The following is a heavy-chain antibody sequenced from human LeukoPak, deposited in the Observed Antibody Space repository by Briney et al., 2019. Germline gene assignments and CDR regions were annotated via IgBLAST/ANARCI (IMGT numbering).Heavy chain of an antibody. CDR3: ARVRGGLRGDAFDI. CDR1: GYTFTGYY. Sequence: ASVKVSCKASGYTFTGYYMHWMRQAPGQGLEWMGWINPNSGGTNYAQKFQGRVTMTRDTSISTAYMELSRLRSDDTAVYYCARVRGGLRGDAFDIWGQGTMVTVSS. D-gene: IGHD4-17*01. J-gene: IGHJ3*02. V-gene: IGHV1-2*02. CDR2: INPNSGGT.